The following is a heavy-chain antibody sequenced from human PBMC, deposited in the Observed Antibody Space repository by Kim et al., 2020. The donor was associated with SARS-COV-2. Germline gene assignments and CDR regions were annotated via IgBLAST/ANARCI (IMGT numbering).Heavy chain of an antibody. V-gene: IGHV3-7*03. CDR3: TRAGGWY. CDR2: GNEK. D-gene: IGHD3-16*01. Sequence: GNEKNYVDSVKGRFTISRDNAKNSLYLQMNRLRVEDTAVYYCTRAGGWYWGQGSLVTVSS. J-gene: IGHJ4*02.